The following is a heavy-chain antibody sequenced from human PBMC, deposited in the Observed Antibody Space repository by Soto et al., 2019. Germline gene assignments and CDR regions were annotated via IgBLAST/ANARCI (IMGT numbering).Heavy chain of an antibody. J-gene: IGHJ3*02. Sequence: PGGSLRLSCAASGFTFSSYSMNWVRQAPGKGLEWVSSISSSSSYIYYADSVKGRFTISRDNAKNSLYLQMNSLRAEDTAVYYCARDRDYYDSSGPGAFDIWGQGTMVTVSS. CDR1: GFTFSSYS. D-gene: IGHD3-22*01. CDR3: ARDRDYYDSSGPGAFDI. V-gene: IGHV3-21*01. CDR2: ISSSSSYI.